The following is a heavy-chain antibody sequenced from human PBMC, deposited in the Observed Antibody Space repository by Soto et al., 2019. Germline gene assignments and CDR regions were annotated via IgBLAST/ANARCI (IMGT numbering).Heavy chain of an antibody. Sequence: QVQLVQSGAEVKKPGASVKVSCKASGYTFTSYAMHWVRQAPGQRLEWMGWINAGNGNTKYSQKFQGRVTITRDTSASTAYMELSSLRSEDTAVYYCARDGSANVAPKFDIWGQGTMVTVSS. CDR1: GYTFTSYA. J-gene: IGHJ3*02. CDR3: ARDGSANVAPKFDI. V-gene: IGHV1-3*01. D-gene: IGHD2-15*01. CDR2: INAGNGNT.